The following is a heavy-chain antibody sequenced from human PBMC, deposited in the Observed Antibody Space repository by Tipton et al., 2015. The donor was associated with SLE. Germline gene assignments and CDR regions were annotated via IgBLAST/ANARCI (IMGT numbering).Heavy chain of an antibody. J-gene: IGHJ3*02. V-gene: IGHV4-59*01. CDR1: GGSISSYY. Sequence: TLSLTCTVSGGSISSYYWSWIRQPPGKGLEWIGYFYYSGTTNYNSGSTNYNPSLKSRVSISVDTSKNQFSLRLSSVTAADTAVYYCAGRGHRAFDIWGQGTMVTVSS. CDR2: FYYSGTTNYNSGST. CDR3: AGRGHRAFDI.